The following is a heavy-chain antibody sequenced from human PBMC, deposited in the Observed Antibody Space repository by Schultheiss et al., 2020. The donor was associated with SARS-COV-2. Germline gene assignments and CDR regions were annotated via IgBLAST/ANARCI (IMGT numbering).Heavy chain of an antibody. CDR2: IYHSGST. D-gene: IGHD3-10*01. CDR3: ARVPITMVRGVITDAFDI. J-gene: IGHJ3*02. Sequence: SETLSLTCAVSGYSISSGYYWGWIRQPPGKGLEWIGSIYHSGSTNYNPSLKSRVTISVDTSKNQFSLKLSSVTAADTAVYYCARVPITMVRGVITDAFDIWGQGTMVTVSS. CDR1: GYSISSGYY. V-gene: IGHV4-38-2*01.